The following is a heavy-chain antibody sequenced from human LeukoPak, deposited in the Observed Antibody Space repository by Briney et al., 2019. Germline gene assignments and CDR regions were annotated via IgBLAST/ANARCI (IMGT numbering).Heavy chain of an antibody. V-gene: IGHV4-4*07. J-gene: IGHJ3*02. Sequence: SETLSLTCTVSGGSISSYYWSWIRQPAGKGLEWIGRMYASGSTNYSPSLRSRVTMSVDTSKNQFSLKLNSVTAADTAVYHCARVGHSYSSSWLDAFDIWGRGTMVTVSS. CDR1: GGSISSYY. D-gene: IGHD6-13*01. CDR2: MYASGST. CDR3: ARVGHSYSSSWLDAFDI.